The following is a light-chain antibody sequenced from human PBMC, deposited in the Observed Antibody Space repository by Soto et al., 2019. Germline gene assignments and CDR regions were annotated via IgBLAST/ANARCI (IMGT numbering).Light chain of an antibody. CDR2: KVS. Sequence: EVLMTQSPLSLPVTLGQPASISCRSNQSLVHSDGIAYFSWFQQRPGRSPRRLIYKVSNRGSGVPARFSGSGSGTDFALKISRVEAEDVGVYYCMQGTHWPITFGQGTRLEIK. V-gene: IGKV2-30*02. CDR1: QSLVHSDGIAY. J-gene: IGKJ5*01. CDR3: MQGTHWPIT.